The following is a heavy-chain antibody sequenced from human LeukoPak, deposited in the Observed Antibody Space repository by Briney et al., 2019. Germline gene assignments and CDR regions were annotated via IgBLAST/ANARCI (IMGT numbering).Heavy chain of an antibody. CDR2: IKQDGSEK. J-gene: IGHJ4*02. D-gene: IGHD6-19*01. Sequence: GGSLRLSCAASGFTFSSYWMSWVRQAPGRGLKWVANIKQDGSEKYYVDSVKGRFTISRDNAKNSLYLQMNSLRAEDTAVYYCARRSGIAVAGAFDYWGQGTLVTVSS. CDR3: ARRSGIAVAGAFDY. V-gene: IGHV3-7*03. CDR1: GFTFSSYW.